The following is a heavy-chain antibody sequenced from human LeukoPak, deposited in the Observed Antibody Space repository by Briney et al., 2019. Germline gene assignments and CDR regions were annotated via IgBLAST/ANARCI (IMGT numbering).Heavy chain of an antibody. Sequence: SETLSLTCAVYGGSFSGYYWSWIRQPPGKGLEWIGEINHSGSTNYNPSLKSRVTISVDTSKNQFSLKLSSVTAADTAVYYCARVMGSNPYNWFDPWGQGTLVTVSS. D-gene: IGHD1-26*01. CDR3: ARVMGSNPYNWFDP. V-gene: IGHV4-34*01. CDR1: GGSFSGYY. J-gene: IGHJ5*02. CDR2: INHSGST.